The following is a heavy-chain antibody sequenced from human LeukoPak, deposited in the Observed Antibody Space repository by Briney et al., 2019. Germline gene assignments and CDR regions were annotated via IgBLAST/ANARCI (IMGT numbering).Heavy chain of an antibody. D-gene: IGHD3-3*01. Sequence: GGSLRLSCAASGFTFSSYGMHWVRQAPGKGLEWVTFIRYDGSNKYYADSVKGRFTISRDNSKNTLYLQMNSLRAEDTAVYYCAKDMYYDFWSGYPDYWGQGTLVTVSS. J-gene: IGHJ4*02. CDR2: IRYDGSNK. CDR3: AKDMYYDFWSGYPDY. V-gene: IGHV3-30*02. CDR1: GFTFSSYG.